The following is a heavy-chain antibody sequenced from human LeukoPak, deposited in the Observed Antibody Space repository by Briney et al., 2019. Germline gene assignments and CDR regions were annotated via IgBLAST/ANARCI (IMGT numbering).Heavy chain of an antibody. J-gene: IGHJ6*02. CDR3: AKDQYDFWSGTSYYYYGMDV. Sequence: GGSLRLSCAASGFTFSSYGMHWVRQAPGKGLEWVAVISYVGSNKYYADSVKGRFTISRDNSKNTLYLQMNSLRAEDTAVYYCAKDQYDFWSGTSYYYYGMDVWGQGTTVTVSS. D-gene: IGHD3-3*01. CDR1: GFTFSSYG. CDR2: ISYVGSNK. V-gene: IGHV3-30*18.